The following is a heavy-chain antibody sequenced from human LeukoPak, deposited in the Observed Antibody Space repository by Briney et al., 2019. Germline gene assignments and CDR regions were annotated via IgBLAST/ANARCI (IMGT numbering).Heavy chain of an antibody. J-gene: IGHJ3*02. CDR1: GFTLDDYG. CDR3: ARADPANYYDSSVAFDI. CDR2: INWNGGST. Sequence: GGSLRLSCAASGFTLDDYGMSWVRQAPGKGLEWVSGINWNGGSTGYADSVKGRFAISRDNAKNSLYLQMNSLRAEDTALYHCARADPANYYDSSVAFDIWGQGTMVTVSS. D-gene: IGHD3-22*01. V-gene: IGHV3-20*01.